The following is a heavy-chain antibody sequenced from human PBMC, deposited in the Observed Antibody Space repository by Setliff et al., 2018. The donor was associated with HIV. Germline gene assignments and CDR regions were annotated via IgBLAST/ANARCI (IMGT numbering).Heavy chain of an antibody. J-gene: IGHJ3*02. D-gene: IGHD6-6*01. V-gene: IGHV4-61*09. CDR3: AGSSPSVVDAFDI. CDR1: GGSISSGSHY. CDR2: IYTSGST. Sequence: SETLSLTCTVSGGSISSGSHYWSWIRQPAGKGLEWVGHIYTSGSTYNNPSLKSRVTISLATTKNQFSLKLSSVTAADTAVYFCAGSSPSVVDAFDIWGQGTTVTVSS.